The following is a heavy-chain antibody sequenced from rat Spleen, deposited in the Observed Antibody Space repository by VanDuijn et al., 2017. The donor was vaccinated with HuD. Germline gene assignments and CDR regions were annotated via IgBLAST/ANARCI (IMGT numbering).Heavy chain of an antibody. CDR3: ARHRRTGTYFDY. J-gene: IGHJ2*01. CDR1: GFIFSDFG. CDR2: ITNTGGST. V-gene: IGHV5-19*01. Sequence: EVQLVESGGGLVQPGKSLKLTCATSGFIFSDFGMHWIRQAPTKGLEWVASITNTGGSTYYPDSVKGRFTISRDNAKSTLYLQMNSLRSEDTATYYCARHRRTGTYFDYWGQGVMVTVSS. D-gene: IGHD1-4*01.